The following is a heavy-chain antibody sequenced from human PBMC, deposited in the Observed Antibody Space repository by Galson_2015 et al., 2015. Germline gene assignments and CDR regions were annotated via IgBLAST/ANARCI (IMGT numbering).Heavy chain of an antibody. D-gene: IGHD2-2*01. CDR2: INYSGST. V-gene: IGHV4-59*01. CDR1: GGSISSYY. Sequence: ETLSLTCTVSGGSISSYYWTWIRQSPGKGLEWMGYINYSGSTNYNPSLKGRVTISVDTSKKQFSLKLSSVTAADTAVYYCARGGYCSSTSCPTFGSGSLDSWGQGTLVTVSS. CDR3: ARGGYCSSTSCPTFGSGSLDS. J-gene: IGHJ4*02.